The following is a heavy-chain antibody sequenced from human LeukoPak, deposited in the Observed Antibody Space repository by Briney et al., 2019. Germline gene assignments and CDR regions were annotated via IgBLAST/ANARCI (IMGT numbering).Heavy chain of an antibody. CDR1: GFTFSSYG. CDR3: AKEFRSTTFLDH. D-gene: IGHD2/OR15-2a*01. J-gene: IGHJ4*02. Sequence: QAGGSLRLSCEASGFTFSSYGMHWVRQAPGKGLEWVAVISYDGSNKYYADSVKGRFTISRDNSKNTLYLQMNSLRAEDTAVYYCAKEFRSTTFLDHWGQGTLVTVSS. CDR2: ISYDGSNK. V-gene: IGHV3-30*18.